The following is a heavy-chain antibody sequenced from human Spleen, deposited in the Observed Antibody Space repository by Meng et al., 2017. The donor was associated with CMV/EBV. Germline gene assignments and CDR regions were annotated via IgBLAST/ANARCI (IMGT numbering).Heavy chain of an antibody. J-gene: IGHJ6*02. CDR3: AKDLRRYYYYGMDV. Sequence: GESLKISCAASGFTFSSYEMNWVRQAPGKGLEWVSLISWDGGSTYYADSVKGRFTISRDNSKNSLYLQMNSLRTEDTALYYCAKDLRRYYYYGMDVWGQGTTVTVSS. D-gene: IGHD5-12*01. CDR2: ISWDGGST. CDR1: GFTFSSYE. V-gene: IGHV3-43*02.